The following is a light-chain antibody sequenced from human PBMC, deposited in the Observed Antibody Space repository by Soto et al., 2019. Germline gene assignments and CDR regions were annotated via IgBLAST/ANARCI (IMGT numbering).Light chain of an antibody. Sequence: QSVLTQPPSVSGSPGQSVTISCTGASSDFGTYNRVSWYQQPPGTAPKLMIYEVSNRPSGVPDRFSGSKSGNTASLTISGLQAEDEADYYCSSYTSSSVVFGGGTKVTVL. CDR3: SSYTSSSVV. V-gene: IGLV2-18*02. CDR2: EVS. J-gene: IGLJ2*01. CDR1: SSDFGTYNR.